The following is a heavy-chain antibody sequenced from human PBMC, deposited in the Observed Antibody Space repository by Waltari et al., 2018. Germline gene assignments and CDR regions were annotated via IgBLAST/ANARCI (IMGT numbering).Heavy chain of an antibody. Sequence: QVQLQQWGAGLLKPSETLSLTCAVYGGSFSGYYWSWIRQPPGKGLAWIGEINHSGSTNYNPALKSRVTISVDTSKNQFSLKLSSVTAADTAVYYCAWRGVLLWFGDLYNWFDPWGQGTLVTVSS. CDR2: INHSGST. CDR3: AWRGVLLWFGDLYNWFDP. V-gene: IGHV4-34*01. CDR1: GGSFSGYY. J-gene: IGHJ5*02. D-gene: IGHD3-10*01.